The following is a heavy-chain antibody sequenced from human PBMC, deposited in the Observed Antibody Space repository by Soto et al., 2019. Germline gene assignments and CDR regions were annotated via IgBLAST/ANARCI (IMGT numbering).Heavy chain of an antibody. CDR3: ARDSSGWYYYGMDV. V-gene: IGHV3-30-3*01. CDR2: ISYDGSNK. CDR1: GFTFSSYA. J-gene: IGHJ6*02. Sequence: PGGSLRLSCAASGFTFSSYAMHWVRQAPGKGLEWVAVISYDGSNKYYADSVKGRFTISRDNSKNTLYLQMNSLRAEDTAVYYCARDSSGWYYYGMDVWGQGTTVTVSS. D-gene: IGHD6-19*01.